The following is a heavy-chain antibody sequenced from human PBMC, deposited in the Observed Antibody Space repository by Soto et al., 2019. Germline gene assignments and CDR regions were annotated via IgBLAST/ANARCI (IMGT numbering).Heavy chain of an antibody. D-gene: IGHD5-18*01. CDR2: IKQDGSEK. CDR3: ARDFIQLWFLYFPGPPAQYFGLNKDGMDV. V-gene: IGHV3-7*01. CDR1: GFTFSSYW. Sequence: GGSLRLSCAASGFTFSSYWMSWVRQAPGKGLEWVANIKQDGSEKYYVDSVKGRFTISRDNAKNSLYLQMNSLRAEDTAVYYCARDFIQLWFLYFPGPPAQYFGLNKDGMDVWGQGTTVTVSS. J-gene: IGHJ6*02.